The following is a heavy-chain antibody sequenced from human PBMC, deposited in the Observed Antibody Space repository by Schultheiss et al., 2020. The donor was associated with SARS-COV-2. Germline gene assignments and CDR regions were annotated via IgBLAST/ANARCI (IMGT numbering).Heavy chain of an antibody. CDR2: IYTSGST. CDR3: ARDQGCSSTSCDLDAFDI. D-gene: IGHD2-2*01. CDR1: GGSFSGYY. J-gene: IGHJ3*02. Sequence: SETLSLTCAVYGGSFSGYYWSWIRQPPGKGLEWIGRIYTSGSTNYNPSLKSRVTMSVDTSKNQFSLKLSSVTAADTAVYYCARDQGCSSTSCDLDAFDIWGQGTMVTVSS. V-gene: IGHV4-4*07.